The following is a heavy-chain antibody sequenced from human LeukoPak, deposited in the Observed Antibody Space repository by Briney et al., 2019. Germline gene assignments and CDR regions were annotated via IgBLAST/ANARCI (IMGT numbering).Heavy chain of an antibody. CDR3: AKDRQGFGFGEQLDYYYMDV. V-gene: IGHV3-23*01. D-gene: IGHD3-10*01. Sequence: GGSLRLSCVASEFTLSGYAMSWVRQVPGKGLEWVSAIGGSGGSTYYADSVKGRFTISRDNSKNTLYLQINSLRAEDTAVYYCAKDRQGFGFGEQLDYYYMDVWGKGTTVTVSS. CDR1: EFTLSGYA. CDR2: IGGSGGST. J-gene: IGHJ6*03.